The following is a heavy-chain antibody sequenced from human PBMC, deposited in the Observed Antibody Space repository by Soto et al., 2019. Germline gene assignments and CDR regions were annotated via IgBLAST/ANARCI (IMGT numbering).Heavy chain of an antibody. CDR1: GGSISSYY. CDR2: IYYSGST. CDR3: ARDASGDGIDY. J-gene: IGHJ4*02. D-gene: IGHD2-21*01. Sequence: QVQLQESGPGLVKPSETLSLTCTVSGGSISSYYWSWIRQPPGKGLEWIGYIYYSGSTNYNPSLKSRAIIAVDTSKNQCALKLSSVTAADTAVYYCARDASGDGIDYWGQGTLVTVSS. V-gene: IGHV4-59*01.